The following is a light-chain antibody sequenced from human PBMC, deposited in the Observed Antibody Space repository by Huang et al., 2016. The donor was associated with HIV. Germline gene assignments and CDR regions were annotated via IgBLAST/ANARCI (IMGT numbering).Light chain of an antibody. CDR3: QQYDNLHLS. CDR1: QDSTNH. J-gene: IGKJ4*01. CDR2: DAS. V-gene: IGKV1-33*01. Sequence: DIQTTQSPSSLSASVGDRVTITCQASQDSTNHLNWYQQKPGKAPKLLIYDASTLETGVPSRFSGSGSGTDFTFTIASLQPEDVATYYCQQYDNLHLSFGGGTKVEIK.